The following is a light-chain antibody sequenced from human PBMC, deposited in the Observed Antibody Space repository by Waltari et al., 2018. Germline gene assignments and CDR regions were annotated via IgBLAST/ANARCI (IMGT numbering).Light chain of an antibody. V-gene: IGLV2-14*01. Sequence: QSALTQPASVSGSPGQSITISCTGTSSDVGGYNYVSWYQQHPGKAPKLMIYDVSKRPSGVSNRFSGAKSGNTASLTSSGLQSEDEADYYCSSYTSSSTPRVFGGGTKLTVL. CDR3: SSYTSSSTPRV. J-gene: IGLJ2*01. CDR1: SSDVGGYNY. CDR2: DVS.